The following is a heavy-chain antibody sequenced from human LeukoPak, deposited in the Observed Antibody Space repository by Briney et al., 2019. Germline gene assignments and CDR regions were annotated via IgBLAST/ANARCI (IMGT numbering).Heavy chain of an antibody. CDR1: SFTVGTYG. Sequence: PRLSFTPASFTVGTYGMSSVRQAPGGGLEWVASIRGRRFTASRRYIYYADSQRGRFITSRDDAKDSLHVQMNRRRADDTAVYYCAREVWDGEDYHFYGWHVWGLGTTVTVSS. CDR3: AREVWDGEDYHFYGWHV. V-gene: IGHV3-21*01. J-gene: IGHJ6*02. CDR2: IRGRRFTASRRYI. D-gene: IGHD3-16*01.